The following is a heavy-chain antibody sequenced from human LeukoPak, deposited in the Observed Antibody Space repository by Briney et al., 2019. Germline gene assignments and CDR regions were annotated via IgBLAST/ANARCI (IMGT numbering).Heavy chain of an antibody. Sequence: PGGSLRLSCAASGFTVSSNYMSWVRQAPGKGLEWVSAISGSGGSTYYADSVKGRFTISRDNSKNTLYLQMNSLRAEDTAVYYCAKDSSYDFWSGYYPFDYWGQGTLVTVSS. D-gene: IGHD3-3*01. CDR2: ISGSGGST. CDR3: AKDSSYDFWSGYYPFDY. J-gene: IGHJ4*02. V-gene: IGHV3-23*01. CDR1: GFTVSSNY.